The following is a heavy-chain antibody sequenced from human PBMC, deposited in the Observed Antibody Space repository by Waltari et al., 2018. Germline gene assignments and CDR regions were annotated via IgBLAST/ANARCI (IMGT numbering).Heavy chain of an antibody. Sequence: EVQLGESGGGLVQPGGSLRVSCAASGFPCSTYWMTWVRQAPGKGLEWVANIKQDGSEKNYVDSVKGRFTISRDNAKNSLYLQMNSLRAEDTAMYYCARDNGYQLDYWGQGTLVTVSS. D-gene: IGHD2-2*01. CDR3: ARDNGYQLDY. V-gene: IGHV3-7*01. CDR2: IKQDGSEK. J-gene: IGHJ4*02. CDR1: GFPCSTYW.